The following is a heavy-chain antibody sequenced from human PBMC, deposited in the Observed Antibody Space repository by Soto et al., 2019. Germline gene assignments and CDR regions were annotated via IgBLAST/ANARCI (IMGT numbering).Heavy chain of an antibody. D-gene: IGHD5-18*01. CDR3: ARGVGGIQLGFVGMDV. Sequence: QVQLVQSGAEVKKPGASVKVSCKASGYTFTGYYMHWVRQAPGQGLEWMGWINPNSGGTNYAQKFQGWVTMTRDTSIRTAYMELSRLRSDDTAVYYCARGVGGIQLGFVGMDVWGQGTTVTVSS. V-gene: IGHV1-2*04. CDR1: GYTFTGYY. J-gene: IGHJ6*02. CDR2: INPNSGGT.